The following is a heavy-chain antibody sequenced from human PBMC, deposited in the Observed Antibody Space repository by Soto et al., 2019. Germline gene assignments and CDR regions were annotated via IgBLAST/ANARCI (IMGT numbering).Heavy chain of an antibody. CDR1: GFTFDDYA. V-gene: IGHV3-9*01. Sequence: GGSLRLSCAASGFTFDDYAMHWVRQAPGKGLEWVSFITWNSGSIGYADSVKGRFTISRDNAKNSLYLQVNSLRAEDTALYYCAKSNSGTYGGLDYWGQGTLVTVSS. D-gene: IGHD1-26*01. J-gene: IGHJ4*02. CDR2: ITWNSGSI. CDR3: AKSNSGTYGGLDY.